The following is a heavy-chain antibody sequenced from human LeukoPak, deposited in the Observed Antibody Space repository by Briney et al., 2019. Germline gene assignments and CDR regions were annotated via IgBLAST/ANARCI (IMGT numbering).Heavy chain of an antibody. CDR1: GFTFSSYA. J-gene: IGHJ4*02. CDR2: ISYDGSNK. CDR3: ARDQYLLYYFDY. V-gene: IGHV3-30*04. Sequence: GGSLRLSCAASGFTFSSYAMHWVRQAPGKGLEWVAVISYDGSNKYYADSVKGRFTISRDNSKNTLYLQMNSLRAEDTAVYYCARDQYLLYYFDYWGQGTLVTVSS. D-gene: IGHD2-15*01.